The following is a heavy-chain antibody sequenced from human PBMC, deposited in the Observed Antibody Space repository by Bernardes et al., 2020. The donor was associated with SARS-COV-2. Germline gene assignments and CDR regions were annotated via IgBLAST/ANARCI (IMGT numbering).Heavy chain of an antibody. J-gene: IGHJ4*02. V-gene: IGHV2-70*11. CDR3: ARSTGATDY. CDR1: GFSLSTTGLC. CDR2: IDWDDDK. Sequence: SGPTLLKPTQTLTLTCPFSGFSLSTTGLCVSWIRQPPGKALEWLARIDWDDDKYYSTSLRTRLTISKDTSKNQVVLTMTNMDPVDTATYYCARSTGATDYWGQGTLVTVSS. D-gene: IGHD2-8*02.